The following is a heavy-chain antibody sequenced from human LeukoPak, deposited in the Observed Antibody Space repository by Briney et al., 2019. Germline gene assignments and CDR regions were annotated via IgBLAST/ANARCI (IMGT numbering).Heavy chain of an antibody. J-gene: IGHJ4*02. CDR3: ARDQSGSYFDY. D-gene: IGHD1-26*01. CDR1: GFTFSSYG. CDR2: IWYDGSNK. V-gene: IGHV3-33*01. Sequence: PGGSLRLSCAASGFTFSSYGMHWVRQAPGKGLEWVAVIWYDGSNKYYADSVKGRFTISRDNSKNTLYLQMNSLRAEDTAVYYCARDQSGSYFDYWGQGTLVTVSS.